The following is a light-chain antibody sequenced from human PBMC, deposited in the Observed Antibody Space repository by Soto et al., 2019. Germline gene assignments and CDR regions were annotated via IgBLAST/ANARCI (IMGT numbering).Light chain of an antibody. J-gene: IGKJ1*01. V-gene: IGKV1-17*01. Sequence: DIQRTQSPYSLSASLGDRVTITCRASQSISSYLNWYQQKPGKAPKRLIYGSSSLQSEVPSRFSGSGSGTEFILTISSLQPEDSATYYCLQHHSFPRTFGQGTKVDIK. CDR3: LQHHSFPRT. CDR2: GSS. CDR1: QSISSY.